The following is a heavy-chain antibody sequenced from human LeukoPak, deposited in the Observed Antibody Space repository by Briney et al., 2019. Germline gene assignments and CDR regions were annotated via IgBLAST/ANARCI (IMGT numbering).Heavy chain of an antibody. CDR1: GGSFSGYY. CDR3: ASTQLRYFDWLLYGTDYYYYYMDV. Sequence: SETLSLTCAVYGGSFSGYYWSWIRQPPGKGLEWIGEINHSGSTNYNPSLKSRVTISVDTSKNQFSLKLSSVTAADTAVYYCASTQLRYFDWLLYGTDYYYYYMDVWGKGTTVTISS. J-gene: IGHJ6*03. D-gene: IGHD3-9*01. V-gene: IGHV4-34*01. CDR2: INHSGST.